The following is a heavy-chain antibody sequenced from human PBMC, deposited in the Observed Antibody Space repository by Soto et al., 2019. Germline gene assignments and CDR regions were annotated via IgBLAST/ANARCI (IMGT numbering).Heavy chain of an antibody. J-gene: IGHJ5*02. CDR2: IYYSGST. V-gene: IGHV4-59*01. D-gene: IGHD6-19*01. Sequence: SETLSLTCTVSGGSISSYYGSWIRQPPGKGLEWIGYIYYSGSTNYNSSLKSRVTISVDTSKNQFSLKLSSVTAADTAVYYCARGYVAGTDNWFDPWGQGTLVTVSS. CDR3: ARGYVAGTDNWFDP. CDR1: GGSISSYY.